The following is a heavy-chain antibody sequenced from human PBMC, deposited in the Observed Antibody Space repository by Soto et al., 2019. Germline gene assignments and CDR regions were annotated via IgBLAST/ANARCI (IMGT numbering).Heavy chain of an antibody. J-gene: IGHJ4*02. CDR1: GFTFSSHA. V-gene: IGHV3-23*01. CDR2: ISGSGGTT. D-gene: IGHD3-3*01. CDR3: AKTPYDFWSPGQFFFDH. Sequence: PGGSLRLSCAVSGFTFSSHAMSWVRQAPGKGLECVSGISGSGGTTFYADSVKGRFTISRDNSKKTLYLQMDSLRAEDTAVYYCAKTPYDFWSPGQFFFDHWGQGT.